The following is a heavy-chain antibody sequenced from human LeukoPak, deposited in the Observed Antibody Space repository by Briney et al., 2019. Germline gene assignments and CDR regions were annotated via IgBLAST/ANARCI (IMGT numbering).Heavy chain of an antibody. J-gene: IGHJ4*02. V-gene: IGHV4-38-2*02. CDR1: GYPISSGYH. CDR3: ARENWVFDY. D-gene: IGHD7-27*01. CDR2: VYRSGST. Sequence: SETLSLSCVVSGYPISSGYHWGWIRQPPGEGLEWIGSVYRSGSTYYNPSLTSRVTISVDTSKNHISLKAGSGRAAGTAVDYCARENWVFDYWGQGILVTVSS.